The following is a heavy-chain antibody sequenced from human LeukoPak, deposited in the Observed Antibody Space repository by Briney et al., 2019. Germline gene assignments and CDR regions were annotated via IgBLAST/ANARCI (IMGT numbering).Heavy chain of an antibody. D-gene: IGHD1-1*01. CDR3: TRTTTTADWYFDL. Sequence: GGSLRLSCAVSGFTFSNYWMYWVRQAPGKRLVWVARINSDGNSTTYADSVEGRFTISRDNTKSMLHLQMHSLRVDDSAVYFCTRTTTTADWYFDLWGRGTLVTVSS. CDR1: GFTFSNYW. V-gene: IGHV3-74*01. CDR2: INSDGNST. J-gene: IGHJ2*01.